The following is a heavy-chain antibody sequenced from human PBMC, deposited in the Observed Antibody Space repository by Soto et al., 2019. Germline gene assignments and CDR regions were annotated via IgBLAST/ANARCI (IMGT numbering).Heavy chain of an antibody. CDR1: GFTFSSYG. CDR2: IWYDGSNK. CDR3: ARDCYDLYYYYGMDV. D-gene: IGHD5-12*01. Sequence: QVQLVESGGGVVQPGRSLRLSCAASGFTFSSYGMHWVRQAPGKGLEWVAVIWYDGSNKYYADSVKGRFTISRDNSKNTLYLQMNSLRAEDTAVYYCARDCYDLYYYYGMDVWGQGTTVTVSS. V-gene: IGHV3-33*01. J-gene: IGHJ6*02.